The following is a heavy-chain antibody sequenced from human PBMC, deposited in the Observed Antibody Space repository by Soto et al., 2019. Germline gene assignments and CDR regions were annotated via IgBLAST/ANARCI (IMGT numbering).Heavy chain of an antibody. Sequence: PGESLKISCKGSGYTFTTYWIVWVRQMPGKGLEWMGIIYASDSDTRYSPSFQGQVTISADKSISTAYLQWSSLKASDSAIYYCARVGYSGYEFDYWGQGTPVTVSS. V-gene: IGHV5-51*01. D-gene: IGHD5-12*01. CDR2: IYASDSDT. J-gene: IGHJ4*02. CDR3: ARVGYSGYEFDY. CDR1: GYTFTTYW.